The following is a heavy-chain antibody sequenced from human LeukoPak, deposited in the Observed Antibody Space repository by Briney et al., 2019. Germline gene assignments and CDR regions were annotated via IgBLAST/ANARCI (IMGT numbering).Heavy chain of an antibody. D-gene: IGHD7-27*01. CDR2: IYYSGST. V-gene: IGHV4-31*03. Sequence: SQTLSLTCNVSGGSISSGGSRWSWIRQHPGKGLEWIGYIYYSGSTYYDPSLESRLTMSVDTSKNQFSLHLTSVTAADTAVYYCARDWGTYFDYWGQGTLVTVSS. CDR3: ARDWGTYFDY. CDR1: GGSISSGGSR. J-gene: IGHJ4*02.